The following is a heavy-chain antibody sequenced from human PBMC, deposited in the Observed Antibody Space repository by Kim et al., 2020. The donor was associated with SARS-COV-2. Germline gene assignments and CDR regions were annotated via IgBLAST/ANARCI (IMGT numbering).Heavy chain of an antibody. D-gene: IGHD5-12*01. V-gene: IGHV1-3*01. J-gene: IGHJ3*02. Sequence: ASVKVSCKASGYTFTTYAVHWVRRAPGQRLEWMGWINAGNGNTKNSEKFDDSVTISRDTSSNTAYMELSSLTSEDTAVYYCTRVYSGYDWGAFEIWGQGTMVTVSS. CDR1: GYTFTTYA. CDR2: INAGNGNT. CDR3: TRVYSGYDWGAFEI.